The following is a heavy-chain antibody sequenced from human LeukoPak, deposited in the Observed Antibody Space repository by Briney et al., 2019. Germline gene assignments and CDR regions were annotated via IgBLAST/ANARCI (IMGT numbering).Heavy chain of an antibody. V-gene: IGHV3-7*01. D-gene: IGHD3-9*01. Sequence: PGGSLRLSCAASGFTLSTYWIHWVRQAPGKGLEWVANIKQDGSEKYYVDSVKGRFTISRDNAKNSLYLQMNSLRAEDTAVYYCARERYFDWLLSYFDYWGQGTLVTVSS. CDR1: GFTLSTYW. CDR3: ARERYFDWLLSYFDY. CDR2: IKQDGSEK. J-gene: IGHJ4*02.